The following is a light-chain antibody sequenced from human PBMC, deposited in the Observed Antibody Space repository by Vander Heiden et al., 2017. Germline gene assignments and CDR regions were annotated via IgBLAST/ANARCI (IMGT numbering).Light chain of an antibody. CDR3: SSNTSSSLYV. J-gene: IGLJ1*01. CDR2: EVS. V-gene: IGLV2-14*01. Sequence: QSALTQPASVSGSPGQSITISCTGTSSDVGGYKYVSWYQQHPGKAPKLMIYEVSSRPSGVSNRFSGSKSDNTASLTSSGLQAEDEADYYCSSNTSSSLYVFGSGTKVTVL. CDR1: SSDVGGYKY.